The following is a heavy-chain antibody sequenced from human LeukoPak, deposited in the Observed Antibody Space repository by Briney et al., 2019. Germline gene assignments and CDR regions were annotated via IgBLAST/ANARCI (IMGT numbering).Heavy chain of an antibody. CDR1: GASITRGGYY. CDR3: ARVPMGASYYYMDV. J-gene: IGHJ6*03. Sequence: SETLSLTYTVSGASITRGGYYWSWVGQHPGKGPEWIGHIYHSGSTYYNASLRSRLTISVDTSKNQFSLNLSSLTAADAAVYYCARVPMGASYYYMDVWGKGTTVTVSS. V-gene: IGHV4-31*03. D-gene: IGHD1-26*01. CDR2: IYHSGST.